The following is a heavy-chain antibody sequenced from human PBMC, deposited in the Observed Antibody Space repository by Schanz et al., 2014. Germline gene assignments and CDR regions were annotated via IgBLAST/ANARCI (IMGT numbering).Heavy chain of an antibody. CDR2: IATSSSTR. CDR1: GFDFNSYS. D-gene: IGHD3-10*01. V-gene: IGHV3-48*04. CDR3: ARDFEGGRGAGSGYCWGDCMDV. J-gene: IGHJ6*02. Sequence: EVRLVESGGGLVQPGGSLRLSCEASGFDFNSYSMNWVRQVPGKGLEWLSYIATSSSTRHYADSVKGRFTISRDNAKNSLYLQMNSLRAEDTAVYSCARDFEGGRGAGSGYCWGDCMDVWGQGTTVNVSS.